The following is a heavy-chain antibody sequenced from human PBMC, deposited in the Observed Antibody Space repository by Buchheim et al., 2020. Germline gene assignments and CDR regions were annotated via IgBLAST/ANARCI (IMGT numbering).Heavy chain of an antibody. CDR3: ARDQGALDI. Sequence: EVQLEESGGGLVQPGESLRLSCATSRFTFSTYWMSWVRQAPGKGLEWVANINPDGGEKFYVDSVKGRFIISRDNARNSPYLQMNSLRDEDTAVYYCARDQGALDIWGQGT. J-gene: IGHJ3*02. CDR2: INPDGGEK. V-gene: IGHV3-7*01. CDR1: RFTFSTYW.